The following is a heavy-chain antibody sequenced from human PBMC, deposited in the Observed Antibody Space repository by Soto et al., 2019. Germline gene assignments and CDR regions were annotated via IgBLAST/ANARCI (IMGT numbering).Heavy chain of an antibody. V-gene: IGHV5-10-1*03. CDR2: IDPSDSYT. D-gene: IGHD3-22*01. J-gene: IGHJ4*02. CDR1: GYSFTNYW. Sequence: EVQLVQSGAEVKKPGESLRISCKGSGYSFTNYWITWVRQMPGKGLEWMGRIDPSDSYTTYSPSFQGHVTISADKSITTAYLQWRSLKASDTAMYYCARERAIAPPDYWGQGTLVTVSS. CDR3: ARERAIAPPDY.